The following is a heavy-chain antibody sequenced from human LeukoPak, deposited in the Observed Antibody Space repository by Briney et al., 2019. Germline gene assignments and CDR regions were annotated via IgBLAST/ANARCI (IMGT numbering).Heavy chain of an antibody. Sequence: SETLSLTCTVSGGPISSGSYYWSWIRHPAGKGLEWIGRIYTSGSTNYNPSLKSRVTISVDTSKNQFSLKLSSVTAADTAVYYCARAVSGSYFDYWGQGTLVTVSS. D-gene: IGHD1-26*01. J-gene: IGHJ4*02. CDR2: IYTSGST. V-gene: IGHV4-61*02. CDR1: GGPISSGSYY. CDR3: ARAVSGSYFDY.